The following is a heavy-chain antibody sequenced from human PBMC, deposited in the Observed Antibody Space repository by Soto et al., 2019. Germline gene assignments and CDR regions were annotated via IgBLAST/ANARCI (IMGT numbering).Heavy chain of an antibody. Sequence: PGESLKISCKGSGFSFTNSWIAWVRQMPGKGLEWMGIIYPGDSETTYSPSFQGQVTISADKSISTAYLQWSSLKASDTAMYYCASSAPMVSPTYRDYWGQGTLVTAPQ. CDR3: ASSAPMVSPTYRDY. D-gene: IGHD2-8*01. CDR2: IYPGDSET. V-gene: IGHV5-51*01. J-gene: IGHJ4*02. CDR1: GFSFTNSW.